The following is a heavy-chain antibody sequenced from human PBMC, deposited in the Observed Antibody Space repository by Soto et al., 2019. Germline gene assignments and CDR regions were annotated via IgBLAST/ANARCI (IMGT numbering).Heavy chain of an antibody. CDR1: GGSISSSSYY. CDR2: IYYSGST. D-gene: IGHD2-2*01. Sequence: SETLSLTCTVSGGSISSSSYYWGWIRQPPGKGLEWIGSIYYSGSTYYNPSLKSRVTISVDTSKNQFSLKLSSVTAADTAVYYCARLPGRPRYCSSTSCSDAYGVDVWVKGTTVTVSS. CDR3: ARLPGRPRYCSSTSCSDAYGVDV. V-gene: IGHV4-39*01. J-gene: IGHJ6*04.